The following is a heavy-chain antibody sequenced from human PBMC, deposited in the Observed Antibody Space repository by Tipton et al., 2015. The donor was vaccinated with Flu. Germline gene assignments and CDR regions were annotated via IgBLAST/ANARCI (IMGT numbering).Heavy chain of an antibody. CDR3: AKRDYYDSSGYAPLFDS. V-gene: IGHV3-23*01. Sequence: SLRLSCAASGFSFRSYAMSWVRQAPGKGLEYVSGITGSGDRTYYADSVKGRFTISRDNSENTLNLQMNSLRAEDTAVYYCAKRDYYDSSGYAPLFDSWGQGALVTVSS. CDR1: GFSFRSYA. J-gene: IGHJ4*02. D-gene: IGHD3-22*01. CDR2: ITGSGDRT.